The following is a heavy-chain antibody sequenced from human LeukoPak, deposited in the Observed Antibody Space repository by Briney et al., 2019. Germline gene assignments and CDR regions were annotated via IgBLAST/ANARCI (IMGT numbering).Heavy chain of an antibody. CDR2: IYYSGST. D-gene: IGHD6-19*01. J-gene: IGHJ4*02. CDR3: ARLNSLGYSSGWYPDY. CDR1: GGSISSSSYY. Sequence: SETLSLTCTVSGGSISSSSYYWGWIRQPPGKRLEWIGSIYYSGSTYYNPSLKSRVTISVDTSKNQFSLKLSSVTAADTAVYYCARLNSLGYSSGWYPDYWGQGTLVTVSS. V-gene: IGHV4-39*01.